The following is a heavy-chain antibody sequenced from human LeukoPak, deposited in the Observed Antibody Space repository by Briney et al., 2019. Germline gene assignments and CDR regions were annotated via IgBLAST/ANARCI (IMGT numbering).Heavy chain of an antibody. D-gene: IGHD2-21*02. Sequence: PSETLSLTCAVYGGSFSAYYWHWIRQPPGKGLEWIGYLYYSGNTYYNPSLKSRVTMSVDTSKNQFSLKLSSVTAADTAVCFCARAAYCGGDCYYYFDYWGQGTLVTVSS. CDR3: ARAAYCGGDCYYYFDY. CDR2: LYYSGNT. J-gene: IGHJ4*02. V-gene: IGHV4-59*01. CDR1: GGSFSAYY.